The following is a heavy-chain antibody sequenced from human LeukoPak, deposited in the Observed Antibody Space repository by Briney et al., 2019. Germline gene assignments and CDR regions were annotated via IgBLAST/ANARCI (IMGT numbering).Heavy chain of an antibody. CDR2: ISYDGSNK. J-gene: IGHJ6*02. V-gene: IGHV3-30-3*01. CDR3: ARGARVYLREVYYYGMDV. Sequence: GGSLRLSCAAPGLTFSSYAMHWVRQAPGKGLEWVAVISYDGSNKYYADSVKGRFTISRDNSKNTLYLQMNSLRAEDTAVYYCARGARVYLREVYYYGMDVWGQGTTVTVSS. D-gene: IGHD3-10*01. CDR1: GLTFSSYA.